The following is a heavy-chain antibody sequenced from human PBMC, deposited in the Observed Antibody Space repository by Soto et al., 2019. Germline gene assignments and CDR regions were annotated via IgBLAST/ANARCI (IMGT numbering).Heavy chain of an antibody. Sequence: GSLRLSCAASGFTFSNAWMNWVRQAPGKGLEWVGRIKSKTDGGTTDYAAPVKGRFTISRDDSKNTLYLQMNSLKTEDTAVYYCTTDSRTTVTTWGRYYYYGMDVWGQGTTVTVSS. CDR1: GFTFSNAW. J-gene: IGHJ6*02. CDR3: TTDSRTTVTTWGRYYYYGMDV. D-gene: IGHD4-4*01. V-gene: IGHV3-15*07. CDR2: IKSKTDGGTT.